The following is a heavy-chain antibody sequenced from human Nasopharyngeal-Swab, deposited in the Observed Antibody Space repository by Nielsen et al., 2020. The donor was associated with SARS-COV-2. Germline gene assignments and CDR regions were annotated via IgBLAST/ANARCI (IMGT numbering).Heavy chain of an antibody. Sequence: SDTLSLTCTVSGGSISSSSYYWGWLRQPPGKGLVWIGSFYHSGSTYYNPSLKSRVTISVDTSKNQFSLKLSSGTAADTAVYYCAGRYCSGGSCSGVQEGDVFDIWGPGTMVTVSS. CDR3: AGRYCSGGSCSGVQEGDVFDI. D-gene: IGHD2-15*01. CDR2: FYHSGST. J-gene: IGHJ3*02. CDR1: GGSISSSSYY. V-gene: IGHV4-39*01.